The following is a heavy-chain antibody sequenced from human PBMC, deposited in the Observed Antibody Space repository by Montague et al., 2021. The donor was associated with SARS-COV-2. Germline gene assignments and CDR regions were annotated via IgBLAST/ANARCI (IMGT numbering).Heavy chain of an antibody. Sequence: SETLSLTCAVYGGSFSDYFWTWIRQPPGKGLEWIGEINHRGTSNXNPSLKSRVSISVDTSKNQFSLYLGSVTAADTAVYYCARGRQHFNMTVVVMTGGEYYFDYWGQGTLVTVSS. V-gene: IGHV4-34*01. D-gene: IGHD3-22*01. CDR3: ARGRQHFNMTVVVMTGGEYYFDY. CDR1: GGSFSDYF. CDR2: INHRGTS. J-gene: IGHJ4*02.